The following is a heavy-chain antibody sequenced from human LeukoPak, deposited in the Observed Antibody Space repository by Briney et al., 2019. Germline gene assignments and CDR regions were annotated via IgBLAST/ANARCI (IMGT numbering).Heavy chain of an antibody. CDR2: IGVYNGNT. CDR3: ARGGLAAAGKGGFDP. CDR1: VYTFTIYG. D-gene: IGHD6-13*01. Sequence: ASLRVSSTPSVYTFTIYGISCGRHTPGQGGGWRGWIGVYNGNTNYAQKLQGRVTMTTDTSTSTAYVELRSLRSDDTAVYYCARGGLAAAGKGGFDPWGQGTLVTVSS. V-gene: IGHV1-18*01. J-gene: IGHJ5*02.